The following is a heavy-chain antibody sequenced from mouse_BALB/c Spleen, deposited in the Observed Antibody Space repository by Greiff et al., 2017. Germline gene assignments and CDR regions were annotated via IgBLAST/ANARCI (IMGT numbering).Heavy chain of an antibody. Sequence: EVQLVESGGGLVKPGGSLKLSCAASGFTFSSYAMSWVRQTPEKRLEWVASISSGGSTYYPDSVKGRFTISRDNARNILYLQMSSLRSEDTAMYYCARGAYDYDAYWGQGTLVTVSA. D-gene: IGHD2-4*01. J-gene: IGHJ3*01. V-gene: IGHV5-6-5*01. CDR2: ISSGGST. CDR3: ARGAYDYDAY. CDR1: GFTFSSYA.